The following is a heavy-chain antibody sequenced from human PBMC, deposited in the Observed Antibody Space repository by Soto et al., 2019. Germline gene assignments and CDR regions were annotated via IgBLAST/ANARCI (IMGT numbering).Heavy chain of an antibody. V-gene: IGHV1-2*02. CDR1: GYTFTGYY. CDR3: ARTYYDSSGYYEGFDP. D-gene: IGHD3-22*01. CDR2: INPNSGGT. J-gene: IGHJ5*02. Sequence: ASVKVSCTASGYTFTGYYMHWVRQAPGQGLEWMGWINPNSGGTNYAQKFQGRVTMTRDTSISTAYMELSRLRSDDTAVYYCARTYYDSSGYYEGFDPWGQGTLVTVSS.